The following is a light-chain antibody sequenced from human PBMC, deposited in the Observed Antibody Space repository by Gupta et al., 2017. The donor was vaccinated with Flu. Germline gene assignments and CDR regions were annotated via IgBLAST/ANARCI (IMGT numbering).Light chain of an antibody. V-gene: IGKV3-15*01. J-gene: IGKJ5*01. CDR2: RAS. CDR1: RSVGFS. CDR3: QQYENYHPIT. Sequence: EIVMTQSPATLSLSPGEGATLSCRASRSVGFSLAWYQQKPGQAPGLLIYRASIRATGVPARFSGSGCGTEFSLTISSIQSEDYAVYYYQQYENYHPITFGQGTRVEIK.